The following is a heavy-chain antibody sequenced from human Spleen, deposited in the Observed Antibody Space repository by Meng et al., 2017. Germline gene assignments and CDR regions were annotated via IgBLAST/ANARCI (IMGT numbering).Heavy chain of an antibody. CDR2: IYHSWST. Sequence: RLQEPGPGVGKPAGSLALTCAPSAGAISRKNWWSWSRQPPGKGLEWIGEIYHSWSTNYNPSLKSQVTISVDKSKNQFSLKLSSVTAADTAVYYCARDGVVGAVNWFDPWGQGTLVTVSS. J-gene: IGHJ5*02. CDR3: ARDGVVGAVNWFDP. CDR1: AGAISRKNW. D-gene: IGHD1-26*01. V-gene: IGHV4-4*02.